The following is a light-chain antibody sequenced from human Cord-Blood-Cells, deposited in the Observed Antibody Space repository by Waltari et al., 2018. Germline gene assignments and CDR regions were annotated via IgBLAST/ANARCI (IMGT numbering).Light chain of an antibody. CDR1: SSDVGSYNL. CDR2: EGS. Sequence: QSALTQPASVSGSPGQSITISCTGTSSDVGSYNLVSWYQQHPGKAPKLMIYEGSKRPSGVSNRFSGCKSDNTASLTISGLQAEDEADYYCCSYAGSSTVVFGGGTKLTVL. CDR3: CSYAGSSTVV. V-gene: IGLV2-23*01. J-gene: IGLJ2*01.